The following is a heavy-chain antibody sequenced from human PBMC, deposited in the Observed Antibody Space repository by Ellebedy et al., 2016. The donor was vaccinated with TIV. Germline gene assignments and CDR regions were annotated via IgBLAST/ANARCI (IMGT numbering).Heavy chain of an antibody. CDR1: GYTFTGYY. CDR2: INPNSGGT. V-gene: IGHV1-2*02. Sequence: ASVKVSCXASGYTFTGYYMHWVRQAPGQGLEWMGWINPNSGGTNYAQKFQGRVTMTRDTSISTAYMELSRLRSDDTAVYYCARLGDNYYYYMDVWGKGTTVTVSS. D-gene: IGHD3-9*01. CDR3: ARLGDNYYYYMDV. J-gene: IGHJ6*03.